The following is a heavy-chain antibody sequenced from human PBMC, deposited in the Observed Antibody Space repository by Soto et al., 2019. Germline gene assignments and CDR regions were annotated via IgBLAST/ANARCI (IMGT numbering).Heavy chain of an antibody. CDR1: GGRFSGYY. V-gene: IGHV4-34*02. Sequence: QVQLQQWGAGLLKPSETLSLTCAVYGGRFSGYYWSWIRQTPGKGLEWIGEINHSGTTLYTPSLKSRITLSVDTSHNQSPLKLTSVTAADTAVYFCARGRPSVTYCRFDVFDFWGQGTLVTVSS. CDR2: INHSGTT. J-gene: IGHJ4*02. D-gene: IGHD3-9*01. CDR3: ARGRPSVTYCRFDVFDF.